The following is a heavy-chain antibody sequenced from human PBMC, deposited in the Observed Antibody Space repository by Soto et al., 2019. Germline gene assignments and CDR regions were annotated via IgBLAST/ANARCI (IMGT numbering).Heavy chain of an antibody. J-gene: IGHJ4*02. Sequence: SETLSLTCTVSGGSISSSSYYWGWIRQPPGKGLEWIGSIYYSGSTYYNPSLKSRVTISVVTSKNQFSLKLTSVTAADTAVYYCARHRTTVTTRPVYFDDWGQGTRVTVAS. V-gene: IGHV4-39*01. CDR2: IYYSGST. CDR1: GGSISSSSYY. D-gene: IGHD4-17*01. CDR3: ARHRTTVTTRPVYFDD.